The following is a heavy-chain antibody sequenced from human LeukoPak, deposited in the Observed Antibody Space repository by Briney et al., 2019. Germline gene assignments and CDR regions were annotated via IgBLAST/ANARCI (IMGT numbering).Heavy chain of an antibody. D-gene: IGHD6-25*01. J-gene: IGHJ3*02. Sequence: GGSLRLSCAASGFTVSSNYMSWVRQAPGKVLEWVSVIYSGGSTYYADSVKGRFTISRDNSKNTLYLQMNSLRAEDTAVYYCAREFLAAVDAFDIWGQGTMVTVSS. CDR3: AREFLAAVDAFDI. CDR2: IYSGGST. V-gene: IGHV3-53*01. CDR1: GFTVSSNY.